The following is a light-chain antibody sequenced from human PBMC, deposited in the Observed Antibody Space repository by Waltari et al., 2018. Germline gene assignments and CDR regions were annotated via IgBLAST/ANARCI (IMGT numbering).Light chain of an antibody. Sequence: DIQMTQSPSTLPASVGDRLTITCRASQSFSPLLAWYQQKPGKAPNLLIYKASTLESGVPSRFSGSGSGTEFTLTISSLQPDDFATYYCQQYKTYWTFGQGTKVEIK. CDR2: KAS. J-gene: IGKJ1*01. CDR1: QSFSPL. CDR3: QQYKTYWT. V-gene: IGKV1-5*03.